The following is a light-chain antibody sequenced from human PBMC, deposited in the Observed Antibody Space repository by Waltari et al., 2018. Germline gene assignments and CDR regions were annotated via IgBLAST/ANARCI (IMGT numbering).Light chain of an antibody. V-gene: IGKV3-20*01. J-gene: IGKJ1*01. CDR2: GAS. CDR3: QHYVSLPVT. CDR1: QSVSRA. Sequence: EIVLTQSPGTLSLSPGERATLSCRASQSVSRALAWYQQNPGQAPRLLIYGASNRATGIPDRFSGSGSGTDFSLIISRVEPEDFAVYYCQHYVSLPVTFGQGTKVEIK.